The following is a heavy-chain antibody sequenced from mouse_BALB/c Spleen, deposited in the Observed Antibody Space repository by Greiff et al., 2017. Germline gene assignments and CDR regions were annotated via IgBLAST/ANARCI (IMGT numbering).Heavy chain of an antibody. Sequence: VKVVESGPVLVKPGASVKISCKASGYAFSSSWMNWVKQRPGQGLEWIGRIYPGDGDTNYNGKFKGKATLTADKSSSTAYMQLSSLTSVDSAVYFCARPGGYYVSYAMDYWGQGTSVTVSS. CDR2: IYPGDGDT. J-gene: IGHJ4*01. CDR1: GYAFSSSW. CDR3: ARPGGYYVSYAMDY. V-gene: IGHV1-82*01. D-gene: IGHD2-3*01.